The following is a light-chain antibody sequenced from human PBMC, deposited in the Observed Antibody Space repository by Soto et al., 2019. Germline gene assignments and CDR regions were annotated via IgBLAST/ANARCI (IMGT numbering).Light chain of an antibody. CDR3: QHYNSYSEA. Sequence: DIQITQSPSTLSASVGDRVTITCRASQSISSWLAWYQQKTGKPPKLLIYKASTLTSGVPSRFSGSGSGTEFTLTISRLQPDDFETYYCQHYNSYSEAFGQGTKVDIK. CDR1: QSISSW. CDR2: KAS. J-gene: IGKJ1*01. V-gene: IGKV1-5*03.